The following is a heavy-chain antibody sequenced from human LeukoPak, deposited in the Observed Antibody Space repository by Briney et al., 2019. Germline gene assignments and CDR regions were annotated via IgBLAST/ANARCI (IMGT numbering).Heavy chain of an antibody. D-gene: IGHD1-1*01. J-gene: IGHJ4*02. CDR2: IHYSGLT. CDR1: GGSVNGYY. CDR3: ARDPPEDEWNPLDS. V-gene: IGHV4-59*02. Sequence: RASKTLSLTCTVSGGSVNGYYWNWIRQAPGKGLEWIGFIHYSGLTVYSPSLQSRVSMSVDTSRNQFSLDLSSVTAADTALYYCARDPPEDEWNPLDSWGQGILVTVSS.